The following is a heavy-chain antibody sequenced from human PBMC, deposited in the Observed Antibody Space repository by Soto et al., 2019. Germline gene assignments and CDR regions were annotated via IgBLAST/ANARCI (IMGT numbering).Heavy chain of an antibody. Sequence: GGSLRLSCAASGFTFSNYAMHWVRQAPGKGLEWVAVMSYDGSNKYYADSVKGRFTISRDNSKNTLYLQMNSLRAEDTAVYYCARGPSSLTRFDYWGQGTLVSVYS. V-gene: IGHV3-30-3*01. D-gene: IGHD2-2*01. CDR3: ARGPSSLTRFDY. CDR1: GFTFSNYA. CDR2: MSYDGSNK. J-gene: IGHJ4*02.